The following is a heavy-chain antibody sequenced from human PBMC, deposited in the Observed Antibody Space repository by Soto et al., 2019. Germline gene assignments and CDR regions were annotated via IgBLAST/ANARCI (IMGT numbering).Heavy chain of an antibody. J-gene: IGHJ4*02. V-gene: IGHV4-31*03. D-gene: IGHD6-13*01. CDR1: GGSISSGGYY. CDR3: ARTRYSSSWYPFDY. Sequence: TSETLSLTCTVSGGSISSGGYYWSWIRQHPGKGLEWIGYIYYSGSTYYNPSLKSRVTISVDTSKNQFSLKLSSVTAADTAVYYCARTRYSSSWYPFDYWGQGTLVTVSS. CDR2: IYYSGST.